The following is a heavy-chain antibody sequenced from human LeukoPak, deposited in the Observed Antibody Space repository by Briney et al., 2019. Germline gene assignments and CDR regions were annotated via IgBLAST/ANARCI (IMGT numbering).Heavy chain of an antibody. CDR1: GGSISPYL. V-gene: IGHV4-59*01. D-gene: IGHD3-22*01. Sequence: LETLSLTCSVSGGSISPYLWSWIRQLPGEGLECVGCIYYNGGTNSSPSLKSRVTMSVDSSKKQFSLRLRSVTAADTAVYYCARDSNYYDSSGYYYSPADGMDVWGQGTTVTVSS. CDR2: IYYNGGT. J-gene: IGHJ6*02. CDR3: ARDSNYYDSSGYYYSPADGMDV.